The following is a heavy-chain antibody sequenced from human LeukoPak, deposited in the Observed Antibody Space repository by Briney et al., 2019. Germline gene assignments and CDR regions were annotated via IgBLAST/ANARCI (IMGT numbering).Heavy chain of an antibody. D-gene: IGHD5-24*01. Sequence: ASVKVSCKASGYTFTGYYMHWVRQAPGQGLEWMGWINPNSGGTNYAQKFQGRVTMTRDTSISTAYMELSRLRSDDTAVYYCASTVYPLGWMATIGTPGYWGQGTLVTVSS. CDR1: GYTFTGYY. V-gene: IGHV1-2*02. CDR3: ASTVYPLGWMATIGTPGY. CDR2: INPNSGGT. J-gene: IGHJ4*02.